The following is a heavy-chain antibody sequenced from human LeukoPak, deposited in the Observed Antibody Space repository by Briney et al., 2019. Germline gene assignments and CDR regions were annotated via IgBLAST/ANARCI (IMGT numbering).Heavy chain of an antibody. Sequence: PGGSLRLSCAASGFTFDDYAMHWVRRAPGKGLEWVSGISWNSGSIGYADSVKGRFTISRDNAKNSLYLQMNSLRAEDTALYYCAKDSDYDILTGYYGFDYWGQGTLVTVSS. CDR2: ISWNSGSI. V-gene: IGHV3-9*01. D-gene: IGHD3-9*01. J-gene: IGHJ4*02. CDR3: AKDSDYDILTGYYGFDY. CDR1: GFTFDDYA.